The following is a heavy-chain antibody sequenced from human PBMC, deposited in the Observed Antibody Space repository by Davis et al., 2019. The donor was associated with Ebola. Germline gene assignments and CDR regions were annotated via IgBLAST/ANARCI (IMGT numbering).Heavy chain of an antibody. Sequence: GGSLRLSCAASGFTFSNYAMSWVRQAPGKGLEWVSTISGSGGSTYYADSVKGRFTISRDTSKNTLYLQMNSLRPEDTAVYYCAKKGNSGRIDYWGQGTVVTVSS. CDR1: GFTFSNYA. CDR2: ISGSGGST. CDR3: AKKGNSGRIDY. V-gene: IGHV3-23*01. D-gene: IGHD6-19*01. J-gene: IGHJ4*02.